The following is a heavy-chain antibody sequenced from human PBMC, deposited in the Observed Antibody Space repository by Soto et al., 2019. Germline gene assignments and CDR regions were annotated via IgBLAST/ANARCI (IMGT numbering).Heavy chain of an antibody. V-gene: IGHV3-30*18. CDR2: ISYDGSNK. J-gene: IGHJ6*02. D-gene: IGHD3-10*01. CDR1: GFTFSSYG. CDR3: AKDLRMVRGRYYGMDV. Sequence: QVQLVESGGGVVQPGRSLRLSCAASGFTFSSYGMHWVRQAPGKGLEWVAVISYDGSNKYYADSVKGRFTISRDNSKNTLYLQMNSLRAEDTAVYYCAKDLRMVRGRYYGMDVWGQGTTVTVSS.